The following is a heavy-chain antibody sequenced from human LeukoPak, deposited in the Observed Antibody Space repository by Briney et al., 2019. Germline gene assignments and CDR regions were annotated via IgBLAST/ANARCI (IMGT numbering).Heavy chain of an antibody. CDR1: GFTFSSYG. J-gene: IGHJ6*02. Sequence: GGSLRLSCAASGFTFSSYGMHWVRQAPGKGLEWVGVIWYGGSNKYYAASVKRRFTIARANSKNSLFLQRNILRAEDTAVYYCARDALDDSSGYHRGRYGMDVWGQGTRVTVSS. CDR3: ARDALDDSSGYHRGRYGMDV. V-gene: IGHV3-33*01. CDR2: IWYGGSNK. D-gene: IGHD3-22*01.